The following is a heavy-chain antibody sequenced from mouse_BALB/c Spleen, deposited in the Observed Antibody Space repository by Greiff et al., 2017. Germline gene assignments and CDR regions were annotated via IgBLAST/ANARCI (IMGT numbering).Heavy chain of an antibody. D-gene: IGHD1-1*01. CDR2: IWRGGST. Sequence: QVQLQQSGPGLVQPSPSLSITCTVSGFSFTSYGVHWVRQSPGKGLEWLGVIWRGGSTDYNAAFISSLSISKDNSTSQVFFKMNRLQANDTAIYYCARKYDYYGSSLGYFDVWGAGTTVTVSS. CDR3: ARKYDYYGSSLGYFDV. V-gene: IGHV2-2*02. CDR1: GFSFTSYG. J-gene: IGHJ1*01.